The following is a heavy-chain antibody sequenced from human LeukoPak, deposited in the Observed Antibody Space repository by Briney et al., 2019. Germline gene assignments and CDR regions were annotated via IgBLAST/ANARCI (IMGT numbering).Heavy chain of an antibody. V-gene: IGHV3-7*01. CDR3: ARGVSPCSSTSCYIYYYYGMDV. J-gene: IGHJ6*02. D-gene: IGHD2-2*02. CDR2: IKQDGSEK. Sequence: GGSLRLSCAASGFTFSSYWMSWVRQAPGKGLEWVANIKQDGSEKYYVDSVKGRFTISRDNAKNSLYLQMNSLRAEDTAVYYCARGVSPCSSTSCYIYYYYGMDVWGQGTTVTVSS. CDR1: GFTFSSYW.